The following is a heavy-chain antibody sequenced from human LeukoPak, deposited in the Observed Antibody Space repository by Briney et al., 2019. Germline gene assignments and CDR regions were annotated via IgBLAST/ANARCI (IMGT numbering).Heavy chain of an antibody. J-gene: IGHJ4*02. Sequence: GRSLRLSCAASGFTFSAYWMHWVRQAPGKGLVWVSRVKYDGSTTAYADSVKGRFTISRDNTRNMNSLRVEDTAVYYCARDLNWLLFDYWGQGALVTVSS. D-gene: IGHD3/OR15-3a*01. CDR3: ARDLNWLLFDY. CDR1: GFTFSAYW. CDR2: VKYDGSTT. V-gene: IGHV3-74*01.